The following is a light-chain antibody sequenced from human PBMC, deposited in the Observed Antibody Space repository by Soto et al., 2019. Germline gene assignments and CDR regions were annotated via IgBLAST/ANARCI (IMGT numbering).Light chain of an antibody. CDR3: QQYGSSPRT. CDR2: GAS. Sequence: EIVLTQSPATLSLSPGERATLSCRASQSVTSYLAWYQQKPGLAPRLLIYGASSRATGIPDRFSGSGSGTDFTLTISRLEPEDFAVYYCQQYGSSPRTFGQRTKVDIK. CDR1: QSVTSY. J-gene: IGKJ1*01. V-gene: IGKV3-20*01.